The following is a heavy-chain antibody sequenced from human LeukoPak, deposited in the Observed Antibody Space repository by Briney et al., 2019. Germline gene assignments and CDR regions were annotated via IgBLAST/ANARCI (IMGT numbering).Heavy chain of an antibody. CDR3: TTAGIPVAGPYFDY. CDR1: GFTFSNAW. J-gene: IGHJ4*02. CDR2: IKSKTDGGTT. D-gene: IGHD6-19*01. Sequence: PGGSLRLSRAASGFTFSNAWMSWVRQAPGKGLEWVGRIKSKTDGGTTDYAAPVKGRFTISRDDSKNTLYLQMNSLKTEDTAVYYCTTAGIPVAGPYFDYWGQGTLVTVSS. V-gene: IGHV3-15*01.